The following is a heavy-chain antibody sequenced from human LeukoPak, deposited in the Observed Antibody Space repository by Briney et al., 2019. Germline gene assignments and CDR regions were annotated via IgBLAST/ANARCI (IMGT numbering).Heavy chain of an antibody. D-gene: IGHD3-22*01. V-gene: IGHV1-18*01. CDR2: ISTYNGNT. CDR3: GYDSSGSAIDY. J-gene: IGHJ4*02. Sequence: GASVKVSCKASGYTFTSYGISWVRQAPEQGLEWMGWISTYNGNTNYAQKLQGRVTMTTDTSTSTAYMELRSLRSDDTAVYYCGYDSSGSAIDYWGQGTLVTVSS. CDR1: GYTFTSYG.